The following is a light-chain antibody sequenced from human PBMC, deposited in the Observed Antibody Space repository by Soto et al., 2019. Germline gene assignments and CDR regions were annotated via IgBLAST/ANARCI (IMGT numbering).Light chain of an antibody. CDR1: QSVGSY. J-gene: IGKJ5*01. Sequence: ETVLTQSPGTLSLSPVERATLSCRASQSVGSYLAWYQQKPGQAPRLLIYDASNRATGIPARFSGSGSGTDFTLTISRLEPEDFAVYYCQQRSDWPPITFGQGTRLEIK. CDR2: DAS. CDR3: QQRSDWPPIT. V-gene: IGKV3-11*01.